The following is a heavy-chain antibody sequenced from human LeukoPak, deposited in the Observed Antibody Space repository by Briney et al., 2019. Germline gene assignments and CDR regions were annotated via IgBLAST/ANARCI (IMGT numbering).Heavy chain of an antibody. CDR2: INAGNGNT. J-gene: IGHJ4*02. CDR1: GYTFTSYA. CDR3: ARKWYYYDSSGYQYYFDY. D-gene: IGHD3-22*01. Sequence: ASVKVSCKASGYTFTSYAMHWVRQAPGQRLEWMGWINAGNGNTKYSQKFQGRVTITRDTSASTAYMELSSLRSEDTAVYYCARKWYYYDSSGYQYYFDYWGQGTLVTVSS. V-gene: IGHV1-3*01.